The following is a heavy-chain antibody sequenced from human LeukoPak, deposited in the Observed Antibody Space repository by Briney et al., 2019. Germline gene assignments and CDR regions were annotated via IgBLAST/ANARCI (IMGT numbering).Heavy chain of an antibody. CDR2: LSWNSGNI. CDR1: GFMFDEYA. D-gene: IGHD6-13*01. V-gene: IGHV3-9*01. J-gene: IGHJ4*02. Sequence: GRSLRLSCAASGFMFDEYAMHWDRQAPGKGLEWVSGLSWNSGNIGYADSVKGRFTISRDNAKNSLFLQMNSLRAEDTAFYYCAKDIRSSWYDGGFDYWGRGTLVTVSS. CDR3: AKDIRSSWYDGGFDY.